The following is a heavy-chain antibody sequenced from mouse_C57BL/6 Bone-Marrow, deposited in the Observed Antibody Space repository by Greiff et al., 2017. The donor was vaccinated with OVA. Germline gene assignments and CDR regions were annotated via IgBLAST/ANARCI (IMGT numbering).Heavy chain of an antibody. CDR2: IRNKANGYTT. J-gene: IGHJ4*01. V-gene: IGHV7-3*01. D-gene: IGHD2-5*01. CDR3: ARSSDYSNFGGYYYAMDY. CDR1: GFTFTDYY. Sequence: EVKVVESGGGLVQPGGSLSLSCAASGFTFTDYYMSWVRQPPGKALEWLGFIRNKANGYTTESSASVKGRFTISRDNSQSILYLQMNALRAEDSATYYCARSSDYSNFGGYYYAMDYWGQGTSVTVSS.